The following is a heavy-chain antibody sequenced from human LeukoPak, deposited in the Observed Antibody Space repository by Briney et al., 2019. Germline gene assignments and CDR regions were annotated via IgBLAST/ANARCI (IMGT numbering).Heavy chain of an antibody. D-gene: IGHD1-26*01. Sequence: SNGSSTNYADSVKGRFTISRDNAKNTLYLQMNSLRAEDTAVYYCTRDLGRGSNYSGQGTLVTVSS. CDR2: SNGSST. CDR3: TRDLGRGSNY. J-gene: IGHJ4*02. V-gene: IGHV3-74*01.